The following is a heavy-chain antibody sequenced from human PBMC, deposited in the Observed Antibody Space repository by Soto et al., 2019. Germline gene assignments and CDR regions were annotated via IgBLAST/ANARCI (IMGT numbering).Heavy chain of an antibody. CDR2: ISAYNGNT. CDR3: ARDWRRVVVVAATPFGDY. V-gene: IGHV1-18*01. Sequence: QVQLVQSGAEVKKPGASVKVSCKASGYTFTSYGISWVRQAPGQGLEWMGWISAYNGNTNYAQKLQGRVTMTTDTSTSTAYMELRSLRSDDTAVYYCARDWRRVVVVAATPFGDYWGQGTLVTVSS. D-gene: IGHD2-15*01. J-gene: IGHJ4*02. CDR1: GYTFTSYG.